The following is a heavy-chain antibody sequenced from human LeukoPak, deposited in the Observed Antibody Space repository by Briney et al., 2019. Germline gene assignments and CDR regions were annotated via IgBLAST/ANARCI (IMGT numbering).Heavy chain of an antibody. V-gene: IGHV3-30*02. CDR2: IRYDGSNK. D-gene: IGHD6-13*01. CDR1: GFTFSSYG. CDR3: AKDYSEDLDY. J-gene: IGHJ4*02. Sequence: PGGSLSLSCAASGFTFSSYGMHWVRQAPGKGLEWVAFIRYDGSNKYYADSVKGRFTISRDNSKNTLYLQMNSLRAEDTAVYYCAKDYSEDLDYWAREPWSPSPQ.